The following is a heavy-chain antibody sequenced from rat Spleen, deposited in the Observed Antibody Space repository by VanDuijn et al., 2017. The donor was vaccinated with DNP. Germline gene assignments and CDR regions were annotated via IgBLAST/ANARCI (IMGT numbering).Heavy chain of an antibody. CDR1: GFTFSDYA. Sequence: EVQLVESGGGLVQPGNSLKLSCAASGFTFSDYAMAWVRQSPKKGLEWVTTIIFDGSPTYYRDSVKGRFTISRDNARGILYLQMDSLRSEDTATYYCATGVYGGYEDWFAYWGQGVMVTVSS. CDR3: ATGVYGGYEDWFAY. J-gene: IGHJ2*01. D-gene: IGHD1-11*01. CDR2: IIFDGSPT. V-gene: IGHV5S10*01.